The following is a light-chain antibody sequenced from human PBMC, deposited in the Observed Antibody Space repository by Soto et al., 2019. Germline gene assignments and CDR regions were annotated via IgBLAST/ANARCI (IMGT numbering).Light chain of an antibody. V-gene: IGLV2-8*01. Sequence: QSALTQPPSASGSPGQSVTISCTGTSSDVGGYNYVSWYQQYPGKVPKLMVYEVNKRPSGVPDRFSGSKSGNTASLTVSGLQAEDEADYYCTSYAGDNNVFGTGTKLTV. CDR3: TSYAGDNNV. J-gene: IGLJ1*01. CDR1: SSDVGGYNY. CDR2: EVN.